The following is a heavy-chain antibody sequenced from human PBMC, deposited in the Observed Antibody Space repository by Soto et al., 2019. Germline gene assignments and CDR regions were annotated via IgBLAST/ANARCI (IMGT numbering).Heavy chain of an antibody. CDR1: GFTFSSYG. D-gene: IGHD1-7*01. CDR3: ARWGVGITGTTNYYYGMDV. CDR2: ISYDGSNK. V-gene: IGHV3-30*19. Sequence: GWSLRLSCAAAGFTFSSYGMHWVRQAPGKGLEWVAVISYDGSNKYYADSVKGRFTISRDNSKNTLYLQMNSLRAEDTAVYYCARWGVGITGTTNYYYGMDVWGQGTTVTVSS. J-gene: IGHJ6*02.